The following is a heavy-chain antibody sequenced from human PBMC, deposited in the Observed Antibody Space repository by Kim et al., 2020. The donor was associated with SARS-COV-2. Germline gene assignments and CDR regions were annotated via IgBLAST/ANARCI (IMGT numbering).Heavy chain of an antibody. J-gene: IGHJ5*02. CDR3: ARGGDSSSWLNWFDP. Sequence: DSVKGRFTLSRDNSKNTLYLQMNSLRPEDTAVYYCARGGDSSSWLNWFDPWGQGTLVTVSS. V-gene: IGHV3-30*01. D-gene: IGHD6-13*01.